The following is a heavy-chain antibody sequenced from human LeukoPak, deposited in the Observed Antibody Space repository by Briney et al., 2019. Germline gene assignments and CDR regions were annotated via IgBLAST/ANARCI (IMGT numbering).Heavy chain of an antibody. CDR3: AKDLEGSGWYYFDY. Sequence: PGGSLRLSCAASGFTFSSYGMHWVRQAPGKGLEWVAVISYDGSNKYYADSVKGRFTISRDNSKNTLYLQMNSLRAEDTAVYYCAKDLEGSGWYYFDYWGQGTLVTVSS. D-gene: IGHD6-19*01. J-gene: IGHJ4*02. CDR1: GFTFSSYG. CDR2: ISYDGSNK. V-gene: IGHV3-30*18.